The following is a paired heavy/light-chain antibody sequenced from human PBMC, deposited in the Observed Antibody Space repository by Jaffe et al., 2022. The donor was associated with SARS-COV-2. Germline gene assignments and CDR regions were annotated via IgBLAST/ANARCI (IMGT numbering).Heavy chain of an antibody. CDR3: ARDESAVLGAFDI. Sequence: QVQLVESGGGLVKPGGSLRLSCAASGFTFSDYYMSWIRQAPGKGLEWISFISDNGSTIYYTDSVKGRFTISRDNAKNSLYLQMNSLSADDTAVYYCARDESAVLGAFDIWGQGTMVTVSS. J-gene: IGHJ3*02. CDR2: ISDNGSTI. D-gene: IGHD3-10*01. CDR1: GFTFSDYY. V-gene: IGHV3-11*01.
Light chain of an antibody. CDR1: DIGSKS. J-gene: IGLJ2*01. Sequence: SYVLTQAPSVSVAPGKTARITCGGIDIGSKSVHWYQQKPGQAPVLVISYDSDRPSGIHERFSGSNSGNTATLTISRVEAGDEADYYCQVWDIGVLFGGGTKLTVL. CDR2: YDS. CDR3: QVWDIGVL. V-gene: IGLV3-21*04.